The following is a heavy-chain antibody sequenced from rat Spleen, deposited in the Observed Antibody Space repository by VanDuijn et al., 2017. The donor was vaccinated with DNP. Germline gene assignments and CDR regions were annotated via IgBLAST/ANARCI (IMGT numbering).Heavy chain of an antibody. J-gene: IGHJ4*01. CDR3: ARAPGTTGYAMDA. D-gene: IGHD5-1*01. V-gene: IGHV5S13*01. Sequence: EVQVVESGGGLVQPGRSLKLSCAASGFTFSNYGMAWVRQAPTKGLEWVASITDSGGSTYYRGSVKGRFTISRDNAKSTLYLQMNSLRSEDTATYYCARAPGTTGYAMDAWGQGTSVTVSS. CDR2: ITDSGGST. CDR1: GFTFSNYG.